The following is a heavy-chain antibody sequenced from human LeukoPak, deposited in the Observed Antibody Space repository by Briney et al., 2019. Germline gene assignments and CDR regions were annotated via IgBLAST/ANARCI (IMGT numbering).Heavy chain of an antibody. CDR3: ARATRRSIAARNWFDP. CDR2: INHSGST. CDR1: GGSFSGYY. J-gene: IGHJ5*02. V-gene: IGHV4-34*01. Sequence: PSETLSLTCAVYGGSFSGYYWSWIRQPPGKGLEWIGEINHSGSTNYNPSLKSRATISVDTSKSQFSLKLSSVTAADTAVYYCARATRRSIAARNWFDPWGQGTLVTVSS. D-gene: IGHD6-6*01.